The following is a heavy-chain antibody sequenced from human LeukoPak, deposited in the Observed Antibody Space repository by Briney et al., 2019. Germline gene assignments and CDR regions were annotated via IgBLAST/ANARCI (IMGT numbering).Heavy chain of an antibody. Sequence: GGSLRLSCAASGFTFSSYAMSWVRQAPGKGLEWVSAISGSGGITYYADSVKGRFIISRDNSKNTLYLQMNSLRAEDTAVYYCAKVGVVIRDAFDIWGQGTMVTVSS. CDR1: GFTFSSYA. CDR3: AKVGVVIRDAFDI. J-gene: IGHJ3*02. CDR2: ISGSGGIT. V-gene: IGHV3-23*01. D-gene: IGHD3-10*01.